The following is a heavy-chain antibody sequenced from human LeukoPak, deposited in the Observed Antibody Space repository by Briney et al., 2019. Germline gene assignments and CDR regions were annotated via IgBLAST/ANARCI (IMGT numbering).Heavy chain of an antibody. D-gene: IGHD2-2*01. CDR2: INHSGST. J-gene: IGHJ6*03. CDR3: APLRTQLSFYYYYMDV. CDR1: GGSFSGYY. V-gene: IGHV4-34*01. Sequence: KPSETLSLTCAVYGGSFSGYYWSWIRQPPGKGLEWIGEINHSGSTNYNPSLKSRVTISVDTSKNQFSLKLSSVTAADTAVYYRAPLRTQLSFYYYYMDVWGKGTTVTVS.